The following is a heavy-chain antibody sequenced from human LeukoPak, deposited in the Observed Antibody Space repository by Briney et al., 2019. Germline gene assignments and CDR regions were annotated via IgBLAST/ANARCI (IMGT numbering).Heavy chain of an antibody. Sequence: ASVKVSCKASGGTFSSYTISWARQAPGQGLEWMGRIIPILGIANYAQKFQGRVTITADKSTSTAYMELSSLRSEDTAVYYCARGRSDSSGYYPYFDYWGQGTLVTVSS. V-gene: IGHV1-69*02. J-gene: IGHJ4*02. CDR2: IIPILGIA. D-gene: IGHD3-22*01. CDR3: ARGRSDSSGYYPYFDY. CDR1: GGTFSSYT.